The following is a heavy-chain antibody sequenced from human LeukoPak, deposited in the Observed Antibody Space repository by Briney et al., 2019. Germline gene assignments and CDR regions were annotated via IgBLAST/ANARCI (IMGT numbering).Heavy chain of an antibody. J-gene: IGHJ4*02. CDR1: GGSISSSNW. Sequence: SGTLSLTCAVSGGSISSSNWWSWVRQPPGKGLEWIGEIYHSGSTNYNPSLKSRVTISVDKSKNQFSLKLSSVTAADTAVYYCASEETKGTMVRGVIMIWGQGTLVTVSS. V-gene: IGHV4-4*02. CDR3: ASEETKGTMVRGVIMI. CDR2: IYHSGST. D-gene: IGHD3-10*01.